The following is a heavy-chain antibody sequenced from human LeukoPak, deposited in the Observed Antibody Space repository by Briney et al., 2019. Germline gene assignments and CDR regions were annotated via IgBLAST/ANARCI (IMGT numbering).Heavy chain of an antibody. D-gene: IGHD5-18*01. CDR1: GGSITCSSYY. CDR2: IYYSGST. V-gene: IGHV4-39*01. J-gene: IGHJ3*02. CDR3: ARRWTGYSYGDAFDI. Sequence: PSETLSLTCTVSGGSITCSSYYWGWIRQPPGKGLEWIGSIYYSGSTFNNPPLKGRVTISVDTSKNQLSLNLSSVTAADTAVYYCARRWTGYSYGDAFDIWGQGTMVTVSS.